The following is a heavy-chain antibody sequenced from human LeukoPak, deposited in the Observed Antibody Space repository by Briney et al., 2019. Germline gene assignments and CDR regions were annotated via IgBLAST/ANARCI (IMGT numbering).Heavy chain of an antibody. Sequence: SETLSLTCTVSGGSISSYYWSWLRQPPGKGLEWIGYIYYSGSTNYNPSLKSRVTISVDTSKNQFSLKLSSVTAADTAVYYCARDNDSSGYSFDYWGQGTLVTVSS. J-gene: IGHJ4*02. CDR3: ARDNDSSGYSFDY. CDR2: IYYSGST. V-gene: IGHV4-59*01. CDR1: GGSISSYY. D-gene: IGHD3-22*01.